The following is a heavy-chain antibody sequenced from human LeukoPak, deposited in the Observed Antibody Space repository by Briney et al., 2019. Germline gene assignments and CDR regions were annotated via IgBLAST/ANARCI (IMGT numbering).Heavy chain of an antibody. J-gene: IGHJ4*02. Sequence: ASVKVSCKASGYTFTSYGISWMRQAPGQGLEWMGWISAYNGNTNYAQKLQGRVTMTTDTSTSTAYMELRSLRSDDTAVYYCARNLAYCGGDCYTLEDYWGQGTLVTVSS. CDR3: ARNLAYCGGDCYTLEDY. D-gene: IGHD2-21*02. CDR1: GYTFTSYG. CDR2: ISAYNGNT. V-gene: IGHV1-18*01.